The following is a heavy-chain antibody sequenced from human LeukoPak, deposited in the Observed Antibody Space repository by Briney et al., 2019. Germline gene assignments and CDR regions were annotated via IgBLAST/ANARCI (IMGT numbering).Heavy chain of an antibody. D-gene: IGHD5-12*01. Sequence: SQTLSPTCTLAGPSVSTDCWGSIRHPAGKGRGWIGYIYHSGSTNYNPSLKSRVTISVDTSKNQFSLKLSSVTAADTAVYYCARGGGYASPIGYWGQGALVTVSS. CDR3: ARGGGYASPIGY. CDR1: GPSVSTDC. V-gene: IGHV4-59*02. CDR2: IYHSGST. J-gene: IGHJ4*02.